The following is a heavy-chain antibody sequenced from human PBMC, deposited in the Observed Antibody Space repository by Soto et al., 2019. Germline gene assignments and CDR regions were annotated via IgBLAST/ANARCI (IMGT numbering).Heavy chain of an antibody. D-gene: IGHD6-13*01. CDR1: GGSISSSRYY. J-gene: IGHJ4*02. CDR2: IYYSGST. V-gene: IGHV4-39*01. Sequence: QLQLQESGTGLVKPSETLSLTCTVSGGSISSSRYYWGLIRQPPGKGLEWIGSIYYSGSTYYNPSLKSRLTISVDTSKNQFSLKLRSVTAADTAVYYCSSWKLHFDYWGKGTLVTVSS. CDR3: SSWKLHFDY.